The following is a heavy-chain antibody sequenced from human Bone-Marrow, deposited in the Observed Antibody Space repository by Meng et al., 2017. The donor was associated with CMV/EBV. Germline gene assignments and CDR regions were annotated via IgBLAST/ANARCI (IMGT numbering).Heavy chain of an antibody. Sequence: QLGGVGGGWVKPGRSLRLSGSVSGFIFRNYGMDWVRQAPGKAPEWVGFILKDGSDKFYREYVKGRFTISRDHGKNTLYLQMDSLRPEDTAIYYCVRDGDSSNWPLDYWGQGTLVTVSS. D-gene: IGHD6-13*01. CDR3: VRDGDSSNWPLDY. V-gene: IGHV3-30*03. CDR2: ILKDGSDK. J-gene: IGHJ4*02. CDR1: GFIFRNYG.